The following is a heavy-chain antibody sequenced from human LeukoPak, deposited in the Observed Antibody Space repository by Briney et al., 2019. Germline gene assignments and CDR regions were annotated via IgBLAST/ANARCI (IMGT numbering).Heavy chain of an antibody. J-gene: IGHJ4*02. D-gene: IGHD6-19*01. Sequence: SETLSLTCTVSGGSLSSYYWSWIRQPPGKGLVWMGYIYYSGSTNYNPSLTSRVTISVDTSKNQFSLNLNSVTAADTAVYYCARSVPYNSGWYFDYWGQGTLVTVSS. CDR2: IYYSGST. CDR1: GGSLSSYY. CDR3: ARSVPYNSGWYFDY. V-gene: IGHV4-59*01.